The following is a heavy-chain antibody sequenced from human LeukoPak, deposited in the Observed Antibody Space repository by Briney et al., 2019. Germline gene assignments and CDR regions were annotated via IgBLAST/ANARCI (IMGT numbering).Heavy chain of an antibody. CDR2: ISYDGSNK. CDR3: AKASDSSGYYVSFDY. CDR1: GFTFSRST. J-gene: IGHJ4*02. D-gene: IGHD3-22*01. V-gene: IGHV3-30*04. Sequence: GGSLRLSCAVSGFTFSRSTMHWVRQAPGKGLEWVAVISYDGSNKYYAESVKGRFTISRDNSKNTVYLQMNSLRAEDTAVYYCAKASDSSGYYVSFDYWGQGTLVTVSS.